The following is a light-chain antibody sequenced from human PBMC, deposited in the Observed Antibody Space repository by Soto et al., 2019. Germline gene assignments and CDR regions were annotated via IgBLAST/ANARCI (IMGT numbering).Light chain of an antibody. J-gene: IGKJ1*01. CDR2: HAS. CDR3: QQYNSYS. CDR1: QSISNW. V-gene: IGKV1-5*01. Sequence: DIQMTQSAATLPASFGDRVTLPCRASQSISNWLAWYQQKPGTAPKVLIYHASNLQSGVPSRFSGSGSGTEFTLTISSMQPDDFATYYCQQYNSYSFGQGTKVDIK.